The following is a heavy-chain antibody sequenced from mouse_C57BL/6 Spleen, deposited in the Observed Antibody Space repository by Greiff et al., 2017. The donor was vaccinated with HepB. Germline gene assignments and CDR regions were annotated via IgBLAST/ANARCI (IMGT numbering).Heavy chain of an antibody. D-gene: IGHD2-1*01. Sequence: VKLMESGPELVKPGASVKISCKASGYAFSSSWMNWVKQRPGKGLEWIGRIYPGDGDTNYNGKFKGKATLTADKSSSTAYMQLSSLTSEDSAVYFCARCGNYGSGSCCFDVWGTGTTVTVSS. CDR1: GYAFSSSW. CDR2: IYPGDGDT. V-gene: IGHV1-82*01. CDR3: ARCGNYGSGSCCFDV. J-gene: IGHJ1*03.